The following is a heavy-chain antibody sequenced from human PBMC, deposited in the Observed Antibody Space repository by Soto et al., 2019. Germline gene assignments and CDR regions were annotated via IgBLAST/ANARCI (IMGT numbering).Heavy chain of an antibody. Sequence: LTCTVSGGSISSYYWSWIRQPAGKGLEWIGRIYTSGSTSYNPSLKSRVTMSVDTSKNQFSRKLSSVTAADTAVYYCARAPYDILTGYSSYYYYYGMDVWGQGTTVTVSS. V-gene: IGHV4-4*07. J-gene: IGHJ6*02. CDR1: GGSISSYY. D-gene: IGHD3-9*01. CDR3: ARAPYDILTGYSSYYYYYGMDV. CDR2: IYTSGST.